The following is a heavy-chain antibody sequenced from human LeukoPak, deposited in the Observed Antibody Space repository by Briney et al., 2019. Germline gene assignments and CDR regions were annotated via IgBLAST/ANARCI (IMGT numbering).Heavy chain of an antibody. J-gene: IGHJ4*02. V-gene: IGHV1-24*01. CDR1: GYTLTELS. CDR2: FDPEDGET. CDR3: ATVSYGSGSYYKAFDY. D-gene: IGHD3-10*01. Sequence: ASVKVSCKVSGYTLTELSMHWVRQAPGKGLEWMGGFDPEDGETIYAQKFQGRVTMTEDTSTDTAYMELSSLRSEDTAVYYCATVSYGSGSYYKAFDYWGQGTLVTVSS.